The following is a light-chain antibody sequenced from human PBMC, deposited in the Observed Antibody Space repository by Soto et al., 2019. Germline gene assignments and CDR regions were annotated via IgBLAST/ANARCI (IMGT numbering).Light chain of an antibody. CDR3: SSYTSSSRYV. CDR2: DVS. J-gene: IGLJ1*01. CDR1: SSDVGDYNY. V-gene: IGLV2-14*01. Sequence: QPVLTQPASVSGSPGQSITISCTGTSSDVGDYNYVSWYQQHPGKAPKFMIYDVSIRPSGVSNRFSGSKSGNTASLTISGLQAEDEADYYCSSYTSSSRYVFGTGTKLTVL.